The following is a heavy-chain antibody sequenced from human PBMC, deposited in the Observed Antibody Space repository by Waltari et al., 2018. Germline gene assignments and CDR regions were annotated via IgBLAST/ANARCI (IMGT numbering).Heavy chain of an antibody. CDR2: IKQDGSEK. Sequence: EVQLVESGGGLAQPGGSLRLSCAASGLSLRQCWMTWVRQASGKGPEWVANIKQDGSEKYYMDSVKGRFTISRDNAKNSLYLQMNNLRVEDTAVYYCTRGGRDSSWYWRDWGQGTLVTVSS. CDR3: TRGGRDSSWYWRD. D-gene: IGHD6-13*01. V-gene: IGHV3-7*01. CDR1: GLSLRQCW. J-gene: IGHJ4*02.